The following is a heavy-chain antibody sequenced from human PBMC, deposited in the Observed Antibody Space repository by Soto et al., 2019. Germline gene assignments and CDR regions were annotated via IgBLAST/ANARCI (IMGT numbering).Heavy chain of an antibody. V-gene: IGHV3-23*01. J-gene: IGHJ4*02. CDR3: ATPIPKTGTTFGI. Sequence: GGSLRISCVASGFTFSNFAMAWVRQAPGGGLEWVSAISGSGEDTFYADSMKGRFTISRDNSKDTLYLQINSLRAEDTAVYYCATPIPKTGTTFGIWGQGTLVTVSS. CDR1: GFTFSNFA. CDR2: ISGSGEDT. D-gene: IGHD1-1*01.